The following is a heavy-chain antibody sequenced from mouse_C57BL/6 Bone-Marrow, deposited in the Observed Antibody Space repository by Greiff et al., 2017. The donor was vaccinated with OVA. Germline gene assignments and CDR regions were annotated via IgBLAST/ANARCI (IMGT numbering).Heavy chain of an antibody. V-gene: IGHV1-26*01. CDR3: ARSGLITAVVATENY. Sequence: EVQLQQSGPELVKPGASVKISCKASGYTFTDYYMNWVKQSHGKSLEWIGDINPNNGGTSYNQKFKGKATLTVDKSSSTAYMELRSLTSEDSAVYYCARSGLITAVVATENYWGQGTTLTVSS. CDR2: INPNNGGT. J-gene: IGHJ2*01. D-gene: IGHD1-1*01. CDR1: GYTFTDYY.